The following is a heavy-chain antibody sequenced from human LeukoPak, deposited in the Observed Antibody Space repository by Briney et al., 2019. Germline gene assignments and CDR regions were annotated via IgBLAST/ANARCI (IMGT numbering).Heavy chain of an antibody. Sequence: ASVTVSCKASGYTFTSYAMHWVRQAPGQRLEWMGWINAGNGNTKYSQKFQGRVTITRDTSASTAYMELSSLRSEDTAVYYCARDGFYGDYGYFDLWGRGTLVTVSS. CDR3: ARDGFYGDYGYFDL. V-gene: IGHV1-3*01. D-gene: IGHD4-17*01. CDR1: GYTFTSYA. CDR2: INAGNGNT. J-gene: IGHJ2*01.